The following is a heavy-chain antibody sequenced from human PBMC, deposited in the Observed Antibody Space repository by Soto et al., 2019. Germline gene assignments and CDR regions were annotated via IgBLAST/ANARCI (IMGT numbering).Heavy chain of an antibody. D-gene: IGHD3-22*01. CDR3: ARYYYEIGAFDI. Sequence: SETLSLTCTVSGGSISSYYWSWIRQPPGKGLEWIGYIYYSGSTNYNPSLKSRVTISVDTSKNQFSLKLGSVTAADTAVYYCARYYYEIGAFDIWGQRTMVTVSS. CDR1: GGSISSYY. CDR2: IYYSGST. J-gene: IGHJ3*02. V-gene: IGHV4-59*01.